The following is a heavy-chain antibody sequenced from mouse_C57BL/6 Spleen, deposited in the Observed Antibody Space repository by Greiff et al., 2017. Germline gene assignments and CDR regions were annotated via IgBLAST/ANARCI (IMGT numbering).Heavy chain of an antibody. D-gene: IGHD3-2*02. CDR2: ISNGGGST. CDR3: ARRDSSGLAWWAY. Sequence: EVMLVESGGGLVQPGGSLKLSCAASGFTFSDYYMYWVRQTPEKRLEWVAYISNGGGSTYYPDTVKGRFTISRDNAKNTLYLQMSRLKSEDTAMYYCARRDSSGLAWWAYWGQGTLVTVSA. J-gene: IGHJ3*01. V-gene: IGHV5-12*01. CDR1: GFTFSDYY.